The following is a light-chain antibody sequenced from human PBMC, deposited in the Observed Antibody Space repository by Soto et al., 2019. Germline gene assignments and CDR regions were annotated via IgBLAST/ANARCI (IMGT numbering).Light chain of an antibody. CDR3: SSYTRSSTYV. J-gene: IGLJ1*01. Sequence: QAVLTQPASVSGSTGQSIAISCTGTSSDVGGYNYVSWYRQHPGRAPKLMIYDVSNRPSGVSNRFSGSKSGNTASLTISGLQAEDEADYYCSSYTRSSTYVFGTGTKVTVL. V-gene: IGLV2-14*01. CDR1: SSDVGGYNY. CDR2: DVS.